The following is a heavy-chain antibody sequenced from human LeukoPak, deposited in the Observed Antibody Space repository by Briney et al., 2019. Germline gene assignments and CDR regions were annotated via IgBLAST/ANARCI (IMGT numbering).Heavy chain of an antibody. J-gene: IGHJ5*02. V-gene: IGHV1-46*01. Sequence: ASVKVSCKASGYTFTSYYMHWVRQAPGQGLEWMGIINPSGGSTSYAQKFQGRVTMTRDMSTSTVYMELSSLRSEDTAVYYCAREGTIFGVVTRRGWFDPWGQGTLVTVSS. CDR2: INPSGGST. CDR1: GYTFTSYY. D-gene: IGHD3-3*01. CDR3: AREGTIFGVVTRRGWFDP.